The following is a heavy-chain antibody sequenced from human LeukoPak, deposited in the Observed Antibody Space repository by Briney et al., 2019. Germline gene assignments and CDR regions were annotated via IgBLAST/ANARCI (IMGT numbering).Heavy chain of an antibody. V-gene: IGHV4-59*01. CDR3: ARELEYYDILTGYYPYNWFDP. CDR2: IYYSGST. D-gene: IGHD3-9*01. Sequence: SETLSLTCTVSGGSISSYYWSWIRQPPGKGLEWIGYIYYSGSTNYNPSLKSRVTISVDTSKDQFFLKLSSVTAADTAVYYCARELEYYDILTGYYPYNWFDPWGQGTLVTVSS. CDR1: GGSISSYY. J-gene: IGHJ5*02.